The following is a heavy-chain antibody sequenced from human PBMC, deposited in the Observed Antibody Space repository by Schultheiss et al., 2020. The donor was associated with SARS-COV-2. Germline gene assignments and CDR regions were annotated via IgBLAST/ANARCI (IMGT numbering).Heavy chain of an antibody. CDR3: ATDHFGY. Sequence: SQTFSLTCTVSGGSISSSSYYWGWIRQPPGKGLEWIGYIYYSGSTNYNPSLKSRVTISVDTSKNQFSLKLSSVTAADTAVYYCATDHFGYWGQGTLVTVSS. CDR1: GGSISSSSYY. J-gene: IGHJ4*02. V-gene: IGHV4-61*05. CDR2: IYYSGST.